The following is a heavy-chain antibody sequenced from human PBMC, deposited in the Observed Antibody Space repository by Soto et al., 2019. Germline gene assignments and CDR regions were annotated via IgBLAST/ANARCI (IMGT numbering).Heavy chain of an antibody. J-gene: IGHJ4*02. CDR2: ISGSGGST. CDR1: GFTFSIDA. CDR3: AKVGSLYCSGGSCYSDY. D-gene: IGHD2-15*01. V-gene: IGHV3-23*01. Sequence: GSLILSCSASGFTFSIDAMSLVLQAPGKGLEWVSAISGSGGSTYYADSVKGRFTISRDNSKNTLYLQMNSLRAEDTAVYYCAKVGSLYCSGGSCYSDYWGQGTLVTVSS.